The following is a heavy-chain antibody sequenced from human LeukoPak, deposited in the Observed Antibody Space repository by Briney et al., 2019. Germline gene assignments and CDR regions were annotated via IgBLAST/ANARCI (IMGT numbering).Heavy chain of an antibody. Sequence: PGGSLRLSCVGSGFIFSSYSMNWVRQAPGKGLEWVSYISRSSGTIYYADSVKGRFTISKDNSKTSVYLQMNSLRVEDTAIYFCTRGRGSTAKWGQGTLVTVSS. CDR3: TRGRGSTAK. J-gene: IGHJ4*02. V-gene: IGHV3-48*04. D-gene: IGHD1-26*01. CDR1: GFIFSSYS. CDR2: ISRSSGTI.